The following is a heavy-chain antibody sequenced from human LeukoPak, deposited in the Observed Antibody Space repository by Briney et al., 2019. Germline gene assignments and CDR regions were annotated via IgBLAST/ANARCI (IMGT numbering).Heavy chain of an antibody. CDR1: GFTFSKYG. J-gene: IGHJ4*02. CDR3: VKARMPHCGTDCLES. D-gene: IGHD2-21*02. Sequence: PGGSLRLSRAASGFTFSKYGMRWVRPASGKGAGGVSVIRGCGGGTYLGDSVKGRFTISRDISKNTVYLQMNSLRAEDTAVYYCVKARMPHCGTDCLESWGQGTLVTVSP. V-gene: IGHV3-23*01. CDR2: IRGCGGGT.